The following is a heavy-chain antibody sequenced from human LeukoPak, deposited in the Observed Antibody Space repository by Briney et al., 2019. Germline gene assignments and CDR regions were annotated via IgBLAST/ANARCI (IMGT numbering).Heavy chain of an antibody. Sequence: SQTLSLTCAISGDSVSSNSAAWNWIRQSPSRGLEWLGRTYYRSKWYNDYAVSVKSRITINPDTSKNQFSLKLSSVTAADTAVYYCARSDIVGSNWFDPWGQGTLVTVSS. CDR3: ARSDIVGSNWFDP. CDR1: GDSVSSNSAA. D-gene: IGHD2-15*01. V-gene: IGHV6-1*01. J-gene: IGHJ5*02. CDR2: TYYRSKWYN.